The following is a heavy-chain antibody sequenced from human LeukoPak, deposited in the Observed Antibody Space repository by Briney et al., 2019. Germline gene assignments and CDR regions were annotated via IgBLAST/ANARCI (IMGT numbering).Heavy chain of an antibody. CDR3: AKTEGDRYYFDS. J-gene: IGHJ4*02. CDR1: GFTFSNYA. D-gene: IGHD3-16*01. CDR2: ISGSGDST. V-gene: IGHV3-23*01. Sequence: GGSLTLSCAASGFTFSNYAMSSVRQAPGKGLEWGSISGSGDSTYYADSVKGRFTISRDNSKNTLYLQMSSLRADDTAVYYCAKTEGDRYYFDSWGQGTLVTVSS.